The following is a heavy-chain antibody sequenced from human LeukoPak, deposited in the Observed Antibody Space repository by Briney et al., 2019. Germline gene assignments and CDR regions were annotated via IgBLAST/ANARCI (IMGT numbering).Heavy chain of an antibody. CDR1: GGSISSGDYY. CDR3: ASLYCSSTSCYTSDY. Sequence: SETLSLTCTVSGGSISSGDYYWSWIRQPPGKGLEWIGYIYYSGSTYYNPSLKSRVTISVGTSKNQFSLKLSSVTAADTAVYYCASLYCSSTSCYTSDYWGQGTLVTVSS. CDR2: IYYSGST. J-gene: IGHJ4*02. D-gene: IGHD2-2*02. V-gene: IGHV4-30-4*01.